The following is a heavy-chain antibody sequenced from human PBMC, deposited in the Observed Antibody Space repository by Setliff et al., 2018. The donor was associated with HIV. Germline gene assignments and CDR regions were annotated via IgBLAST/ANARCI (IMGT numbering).Heavy chain of an antibody. CDR2: ISAYNGNT. CDR3: ARWYSAAGTLYYYGMDV. V-gene: IGHV1-18*01. D-gene: IGHD6-13*01. CDR1: GYTFTSYG. J-gene: IGHJ6*02. Sequence: ASVKVSCKASGYTFTSYGISWVRQAHGQGLEWMGWISAYNGNTNYAQKLQGRVTMTTDTSTSTAYMELRSLRSDDAAVYYCARWYSAAGTLYYYGMDVWGQGTTVTVSS.